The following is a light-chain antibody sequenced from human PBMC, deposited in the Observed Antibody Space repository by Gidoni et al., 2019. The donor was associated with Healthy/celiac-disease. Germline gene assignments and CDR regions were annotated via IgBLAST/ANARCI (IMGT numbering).Light chain of an antibody. CDR1: QSVSSN. Sequence: EIVMTQSPGTLSVSPGEGATLSCRAGQSVSSNLAWYKQKPGQAPRLLIYGASTRATGIPARFIGSGSGTEFTLTISSLQFEDSAVYYCQQYNNWPGTFGQGTKVEIK. CDR2: GAS. CDR3: QQYNNWPGT. V-gene: IGKV3-15*01. J-gene: IGKJ1*01.